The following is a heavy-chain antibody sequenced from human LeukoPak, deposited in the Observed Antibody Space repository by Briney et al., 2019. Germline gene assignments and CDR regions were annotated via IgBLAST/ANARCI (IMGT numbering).Heavy chain of an antibody. CDR1: GFTFSSYG. V-gene: IGHV3-30*02. D-gene: IGHD3-10*01. CDR2: IRYDGSNK. J-gene: IGHJ5*02. Sequence: PGGSLRLSCAASGFTFSSYGMHWVRQAPGKGLEWVAFIRYDGSNKYYADSVKGRFTISRDNSKNTLYLQMNSLRAEDTAVYYCAKDSALYYYGSGSFSYENWFDPWGQGTLVTVSS. CDR3: AKDSALYYYGSGSFSYENWFDP.